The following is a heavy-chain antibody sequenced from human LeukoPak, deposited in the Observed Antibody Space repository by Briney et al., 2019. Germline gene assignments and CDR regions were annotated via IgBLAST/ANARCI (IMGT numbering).Heavy chain of an antibody. CDR3: AVGGITGTTDAFDI. D-gene: IGHD1-7*01. CDR1: GGSFSGYY. V-gene: IGHV4-34*01. CDR2: INHSGST. J-gene: IGHJ3*02. Sequence: SETLSLTCGVYGGSFSGYYWSWIRQPPGKGLEWIGEINHSGSTNYNPSLKSRVTISVDTSKNQFSLKLSSVTAADTAVYYCAVGGITGTTDAFDIWGQGTMVTVSS.